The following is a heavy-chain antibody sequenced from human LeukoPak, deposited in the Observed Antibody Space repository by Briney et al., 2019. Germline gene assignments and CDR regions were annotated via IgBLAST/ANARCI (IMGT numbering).Heavy chain of an antibody. CDR1: GFTFSSYS. D-gene: IGHD5-24*01. Sequence: GGSLRLSCAASGFTFSSYSMNWVRQAPGKGLEWVSSISSSSSYIYYADSVKGRFTISRDNAKNSLYLQVNSLRAEDTAVYYCARDSLDGYRNWGQGTLVTVSS. J-gene: IGHJ4*02. CDR3: ARDSLDGYRN. V-gene: IGHV3-21*01. CDR2: ISSSSSYI.